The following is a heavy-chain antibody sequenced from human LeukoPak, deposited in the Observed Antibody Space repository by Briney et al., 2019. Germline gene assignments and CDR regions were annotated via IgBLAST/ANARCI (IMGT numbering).Heavy chain of an antibody. V-gene: IGHV3-30*02. Sequence: GGSLRLSCAASRFTFSSYGMHWVRQAPGKGLEWVAFIRYDGSNKYYADSVKGRFTISRDNSKNTLYLQMNSLRAEDTAVYYCAKDHQQLVHYYYYYMDVWGKGTTVTVSS. CDR3: AKDHQQLVHYYYYYMDV. CDR1: RFTFSSYG. D-gene: IGHD6-13*01. J-gene: IGHJ6*03. CDR2: IRYDGSNK.